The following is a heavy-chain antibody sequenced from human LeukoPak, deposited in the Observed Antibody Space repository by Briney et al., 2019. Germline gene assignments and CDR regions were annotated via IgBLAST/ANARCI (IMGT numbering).Heavy chain of an antibody. J-gene: IGHJ4*02. Sequence: ASVKDSCKASGYTFTSSYMHWVRQAPGQGLEWMGIINPSGGSTSYAQKFQGRVTMTRDTSTSTVYMELSSLRSEDTAVYYCARAARIIQYSNLNFDYWGQGTLVTVSS. CDR1: GYTFTSSY. V-gene: IGHV1-46*01. D-gene: IGHD4-11*01. CDR3: ARAARIIQYSNLNFDY. CDR2: INPSGGST.